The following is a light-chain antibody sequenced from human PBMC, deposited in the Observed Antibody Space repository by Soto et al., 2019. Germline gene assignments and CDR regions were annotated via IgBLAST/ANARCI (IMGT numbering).Light chain of an antibody. V-gene: IGKV3-15*01. CDR3: QQYITSPSGM. Sequence: EIVMTQSPATLSVSPGERVTVSCRASQSVRSNLAWYQQKPGQAPRLLIYGASTRATGLPARFSGSGSGTEFTLTISSLHSQYFPVYCCQQYITSPSGMFG. J-gene: IGKJ1*01. CDR2: GAS. CDR1: QSVRSN.